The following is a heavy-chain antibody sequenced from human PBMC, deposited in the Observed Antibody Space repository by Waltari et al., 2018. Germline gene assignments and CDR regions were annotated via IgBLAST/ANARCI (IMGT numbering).Heavy chain of an antibody. V-gene: IGHV3-64D*06. CDR2: ISNKGDTT. CDR1: GFIFSDWV. Sequence: EVQLVESGGGLVQPGGSLRLSCSASGFIFSDWVMHWVRQAPGKGLEYVSIISNKGDTTRYADSVKGRFTISRDNSKNTLFLQMTSLRPEDTGIYYCVKDSRSGNFDHWGQGTLVTVSS. J-gene: IGHJ4*02. D-gene: IGHD2-15*01. CDR3: VKDSRSGNFDH.